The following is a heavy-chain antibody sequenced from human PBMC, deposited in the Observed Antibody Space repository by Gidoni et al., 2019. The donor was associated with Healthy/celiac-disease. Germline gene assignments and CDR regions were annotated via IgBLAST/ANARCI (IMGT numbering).Heavy chain of an antibody. CDR1: GFTFSSYS. D-gene: IGHD6-13*01. J-gene: IGHJ4*02. CDR3: ARIAAAGCDY. V-gene: IGHV3-21*01. CDR2: ISSSSSYI. Sequence: EVQLVESGGGLVTPGGSLRLSCAASGFTFSSYSMNWVRQAPEKGLEWVSSISSSSSYIYYADSVKGRFTISRDNAKNSLYLQMNSLRAEDTAVYYCARIAAAGCDYWGQGTLVTVSA.